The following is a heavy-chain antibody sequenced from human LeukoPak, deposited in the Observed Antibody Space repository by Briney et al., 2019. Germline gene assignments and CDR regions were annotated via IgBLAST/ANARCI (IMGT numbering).Heavy chain of an antibody. D-gene: IGHD3-3*01. CDR1: GFTFSSYA. J-gene: IGHJ4*02. CDR2: ISGSGGST. Sequence: GGSLRLSCAASGFTFSSYAMSWVRQAPGKGLEWVSAISGSGGSTYYADSVKGRFTISRDNSKNTLYLQMNSLRAEDTAVYYCAKDPAQRFLEWLSFDYRGQGTLVTVSS. CDR3: AKDPAQRFLEWLSFDY. V-gene: IGHV3-23*01.